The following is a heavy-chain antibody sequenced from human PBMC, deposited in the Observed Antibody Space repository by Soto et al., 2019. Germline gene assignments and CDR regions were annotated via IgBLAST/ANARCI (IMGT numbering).Heavy chain of an antibody. CDR1: GYSFTSYW. D-gene: IGHD1-7*01. CDR2: IDPSDSYT. CDR3: ARQDNWNYGAFDI. V-gene: IGHV5-10-1*01. J-gene: IGHJ3*02. Sequence: GESLKISCNGSGYSFTSYWISWVRQMPGKGLEWMGRIDPSDSYTNYSPSFQGHVTISAGKSISTAYLQWSSLKASDTAMYYCARQDNWNYGAFDIWGQGTMVTVSS.